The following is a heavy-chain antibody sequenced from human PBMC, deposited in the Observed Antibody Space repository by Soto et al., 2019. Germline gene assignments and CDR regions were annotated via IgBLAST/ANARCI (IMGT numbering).Heavy chain of an antibody. CDR3: ARTGGNSGYYLDFDY. V-gene: IGHV1-18*01. CDR2: ISAYNGHT. CDR1: GYTFTSYG. J-gene: IGHJ4*02. D-gene: IGHD5-12*01. Sequence: QVQLVQSGAEVKKPGASVKVSCKASGYTFTSYGISWVRQAPGQGLELMGWISAYNGHTNSAQMFQGRVSMTTDTSKNTAYLDLRSLRSDDTAVYYCARTGGNSGYYLDFDYWGQGTLVTAAS.